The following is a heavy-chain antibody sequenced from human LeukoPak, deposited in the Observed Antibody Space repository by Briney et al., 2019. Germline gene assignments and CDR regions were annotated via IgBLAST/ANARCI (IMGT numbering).Heavy chain of an antibody. V-gene: IGHV4-4*02. CDR3: ARVGVVVTAILHWYFDL. CDR2: IYHSGST. Sequence: SETLSLTCAVSGGSISSSNWWSWVRQPPGKGLEWIGEIYHSGSTNYNPSLKSRVTISVDKSKNQFSLKLSSVTAADTAVYYCARVGVVVTAILHWYFDLWGRGTLVTVSS. CDR1: GGSISSSNW. J-gene: IGHJ2*01. D-gene: IGHD2-21*02.